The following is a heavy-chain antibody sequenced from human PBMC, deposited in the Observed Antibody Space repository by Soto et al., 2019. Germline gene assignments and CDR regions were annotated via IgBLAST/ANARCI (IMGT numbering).Heavy chain of an antibody. Sequence: PSETLSLTCTVSGGSISGYYWSWIRQPPGKGLEWIGYIYFSGKTCYNPSLKSRVTISLDTSKNQFSLKLSSVTAADTAVYYCARHMDTSGNEAFDYWGQEALVTVSS. CDR2: IYFSGKT. V-gene: IGHV4-59*08. CDR3: ARHMDTSGNEAFDY. J-gene: IGHJ4*02. D-gene: IGHD1-1*01. CDR1: GGSISGYY.